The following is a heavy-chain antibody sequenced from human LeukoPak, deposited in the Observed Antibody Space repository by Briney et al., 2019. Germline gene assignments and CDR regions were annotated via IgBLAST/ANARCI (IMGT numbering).Heavy chain of an antibody. CDR1: GFTFSNYW. Sequence: PGGSLRLSCAASGFTFSNYWMSWVRQAPGKGLEWVANIKQGGSEKYYVDSVKGRFSISRDNAKNSLYLQMNSLRGEDTAVYYCARTSRTTAVTTVLYFDYWGQGTLVTVSS. V-gene: IGHV3-7*01. J-gene: IGHJ4*02. D-gene: IGHD4-17*01. CDR3: ARTSRTTAVTTVLYFDY. CDR2: IKQGGSEK.